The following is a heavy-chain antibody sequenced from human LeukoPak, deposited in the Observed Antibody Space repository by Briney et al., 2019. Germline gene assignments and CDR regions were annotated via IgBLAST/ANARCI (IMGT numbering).Heavy chain of an antibody. CDR3: ARSYRDTGGY. CDR2: IYYSGST. V-gene: IGHV4-39*07. D-gene: IGHD1-1*01. CDR1: GFTFSSYS. Sequence: GSLRLSCAASGFTFSSYSMNWVRQAPGKGLEWIGSIYYSGSTYYNPSLKSRVTISVDTSKNQFSLKLSSVTAADTAVYYCARSYRDTGGYWGQGTLVTVSS. J-gene: IGHJ4*02.